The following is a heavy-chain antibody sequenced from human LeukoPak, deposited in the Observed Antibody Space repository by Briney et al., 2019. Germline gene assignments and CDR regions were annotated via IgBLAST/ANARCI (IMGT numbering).Heavy chain of an antibody. D-gene: IGHD1-26*01. CDR1: GFSLSTYA. J-gene: IGHJ4*02. CDR2: ISAIGDTT. Sequence: GGSLRLSCVGSGFSLSTYAMNWVRQAPGKGLEWVSVISAIGDTTFYADCVKGRFTISRDNAKNTLYLQMNSLRAEDTAVYYCARVYGGSYLFDYWGQGTLVTVSS. V-gene: IGHV3-23*01. CDR3: ARVYGGSYLFDY.